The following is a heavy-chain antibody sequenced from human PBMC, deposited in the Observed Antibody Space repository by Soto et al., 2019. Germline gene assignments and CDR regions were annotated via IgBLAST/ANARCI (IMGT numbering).Heavy chain of an antibody. Sequence: EVQLLESGGGLVQPGGSLRLSCAASGFTFSNYAMSWVRQAPGKGLEWVSSISKSGGGTYYADSVKGRFTISRDNSKNTLYLQMNSLKAEDTAVYSCVKTSSLFDYWGQGTLVTVSS. V-gene: IGHV3-23*01. CDR1: GFTFSNYA. CDR2: ISKSGGGT. J-gene: IGHJ4*02. CDR3: VKTSSLFDY. D-gene: IGHD6-13*01.